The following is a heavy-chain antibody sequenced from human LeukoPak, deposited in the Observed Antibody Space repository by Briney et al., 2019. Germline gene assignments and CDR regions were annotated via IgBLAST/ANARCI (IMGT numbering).Heavy chain of an antibody. D-gene: IGHD6-25*01. CDR2: ISTTGST. J-gene: IGHJ4*01. CDR1: GGSISSGNYY. V-gene: IGHV4-61*02. Sequence: SGTLSLTCTVSGGSISSGNYYWNWIRQPAGKGLEWIGRISTTGSTNYNPSLKSRVTISVDTSKSQCSLKLSSVTAADTAVYFCARHPSSAWHADYWGHGNLVTVSS. CDR3: ARHPSSAWHADY.